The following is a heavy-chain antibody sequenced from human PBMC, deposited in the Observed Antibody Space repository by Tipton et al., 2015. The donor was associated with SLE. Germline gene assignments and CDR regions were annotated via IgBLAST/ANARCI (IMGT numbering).Heavy chain of an antibody. CDR1: GGSISSGDYY. CDR2: IYYSGST. CDR3: ARDAIAARAYYYYGMDV. V-gene: IGHV4-30-4*08. D-gene: IGHD6-6*01. Sequence: TLSLTCTVSGGSISSGDYYWSWIRQPPGKGLEWIGYIYYSGSTYYNPSLKSRVTISVDTSKNQFSLKLSSVTAADTAVYYCARDAIAARAYYYYGMDVWGQGTTVTVSS. J-gene: IGHJ6*02.